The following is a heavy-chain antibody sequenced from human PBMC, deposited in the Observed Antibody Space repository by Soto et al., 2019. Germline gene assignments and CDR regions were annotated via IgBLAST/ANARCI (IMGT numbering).Heavy chain of an antibody. D-gene: IGHD4-17*01. CDR1: GFAVSSNY. CDR2: IYSGGST. CDR3: ARWGYGGAIDY. J-gene: IGHJ4*02. Sequence: EVQLVESGGGLVQPGGSLRLSCAASGFAVSSNYMSWVRQAPGKGLEWVSVIYSGGSTYYADSVKGRFTISRHNSKNTLYLQMNSLRAEDTAVYYCARWGYGGAIDYWGQGTLVTVSS. V-gene: IGHV3-53*04.